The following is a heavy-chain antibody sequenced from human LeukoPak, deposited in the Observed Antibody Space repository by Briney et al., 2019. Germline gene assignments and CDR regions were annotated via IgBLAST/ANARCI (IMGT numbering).Heavy chain of an antibody. D-gene: IGHD3-10*01. V-gene: IGHV3-30*04. J-gene: IGHJ4*02. CDR3: ARALGDYGSGSYLDH. CDR2: ISYDGSNK. Sequence: GGSLRLSCAASGFTFSSYAMHWVRQAPGKGLEWVAVISYDGSNKYYADSVKGRFTISRDNSKNTLYLQMNSLRAEDTAVYYCARALGDYGSGSYLDHWGQGTLVTVSS. CDR1: GFTFSSYA.